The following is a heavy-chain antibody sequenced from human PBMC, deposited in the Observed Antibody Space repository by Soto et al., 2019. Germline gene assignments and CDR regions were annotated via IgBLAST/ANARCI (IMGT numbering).Heavy chain of an antibody. CDR3: ATGKQWLVIGDAFDI. Sequence: ASVKVSCKVSGYTLTELSMHWVRQAPGKGLEWMGGFDPEDGETIYAQKLQGRVTMTEDTSTDTAYMELSSLRSEDTAVFYFATGKQWLVIGDAFDIWGQGTMVTVSS. D-gene: IGHD6-19*01. CDR1: GYTLTELS. V-gene: IGHV1-24*01. J-gene: IGHJ3*02. CDR2: FDPEDGET.